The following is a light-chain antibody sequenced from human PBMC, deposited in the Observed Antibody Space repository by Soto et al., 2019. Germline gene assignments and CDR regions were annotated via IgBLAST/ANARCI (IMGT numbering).Light chain of an antibody. CDR3: SSYAGSNNLGV. CDR2: EVS. CDR1: SSDIGGYNY. Sequence: QSVLTQPPSASGSPGQSVTISCTGTSSDIGGYNYVSWYQQHPGKAPKVMIYEVSKRPSGVPDRFSGSKSGNTASLTVSGLQPEDEADYYCSSYAGSNNLGVFGGGTKPTVL. J-gene: IGLJ3*02. V-gene: IGLV2-8*01.